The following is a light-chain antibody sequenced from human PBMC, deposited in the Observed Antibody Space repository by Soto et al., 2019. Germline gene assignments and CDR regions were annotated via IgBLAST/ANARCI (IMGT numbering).Light chain of an antibody. CDR2: LNSDGSH. J-gene: IGLJ3*02. CDR3: QTWGTGILV. V-gene: IGLV4-69*01. CDR1: SGHSSYA. Sequence: QPVLTQSPSASASLGASVKLTCALSSGHSSYAIAWHQQQPEKGPRALMKLNSDGSHTRGDGIPDRFSGSSSGAERYLTIASRQAEEEADYYCQTWGTGILVFGGGTKVTVL.